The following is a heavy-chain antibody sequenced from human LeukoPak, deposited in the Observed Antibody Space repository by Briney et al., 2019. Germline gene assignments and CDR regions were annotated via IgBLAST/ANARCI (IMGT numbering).Heavy chain of an antibody. V-gene: IGHV3-66*01. CDR1: GFTVSSNY. Sequence: GSLRLSCAASGFTVSSNYMSWVRQAPGKGLEWVSVIYSGGSTYYADSVKGRFTISRDNSKNTLYLQMNSLRAEDTAVYYCAREGRYYYDSSGYYGALDYWGQGTLVTVSS. D-gene: IGHD3-22*01. J-gene: IGHJ4*02. CDR2: IYSGGST. CDR3: AREGRYYYDSSGYYGALDY.